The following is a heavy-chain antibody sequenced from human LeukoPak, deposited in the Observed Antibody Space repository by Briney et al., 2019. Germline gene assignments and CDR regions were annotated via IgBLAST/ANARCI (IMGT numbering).Heavy chain of an antibody. Sequence: ASVKVSCKASGYTFTSYGISWVRQAPGQGLEWMGWISAYNGNTNYAQKLQGRVTMTTDTSTSTAYMELRSLRSDDTAVYYCARDGAVVVPAAMTGGYYYYYGMDVWGQGTTVTVSS. V-gene: IGHV1-18*01. CDR2: ISAYNGNT. CDR3: ARDGAVVVPAAMTGGYYYYYGMDV. D-gene: IGHD2-2*01. J-gene: IGHJ6*02. CDR1: GYTFTSYG.